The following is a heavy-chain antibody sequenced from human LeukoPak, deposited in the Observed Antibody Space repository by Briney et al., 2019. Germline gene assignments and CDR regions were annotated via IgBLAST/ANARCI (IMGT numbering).Heavy chain of an antibody. J-gene: IGHJ6*03. V-gene: IGHV4-34*01. CDR1: GGSFSGYY. CDR3: ARTPVGYCSSTSCRYYYYYMDV. CDR2: INHSGST. D-gene: IGHD2-2*01. Sequence: SEPLSLTCAVSGGSFSGYYWSWIRQPPGKGLEWIGEINHSGSTNYNPSLKSRVTISVDTSKNQFSLKLSSVTAADTAVYYCARTPVGYCSSTSCRYYYYYMDVWGKGATVTVSS.